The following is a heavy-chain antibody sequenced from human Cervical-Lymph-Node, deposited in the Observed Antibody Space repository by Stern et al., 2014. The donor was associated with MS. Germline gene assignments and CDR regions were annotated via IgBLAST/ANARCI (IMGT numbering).Heavy chain of an antibody. CDR3: ARGSTDDDPDFDY. D-gene: IGHD1-26*01. Sequence: QVQLVQSGAEVEKPGASVKVSCKPSGYTFNNYFMNWVRQAPGQGLEWMGIIDPSGGSTNYAPEFQGRVTMTADTSTTTVYMQLSSLKSEDTAVYYCARGSTDDDPDFDYWGQGTLVTVSS. CDR2: IDPSGGST. V-gene: IGHV1-46*02. CDR1: GYTFNNYF. J-gene: IGHJ4*02.